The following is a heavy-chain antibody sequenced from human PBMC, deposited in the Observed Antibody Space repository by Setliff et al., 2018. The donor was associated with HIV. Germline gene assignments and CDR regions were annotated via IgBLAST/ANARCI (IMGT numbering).Heavy chain of an antibody. Sequence: SETLSLTCAVFGGSFSAYYWNWIRQTPGKGLEWIGEINHSGTTNYNPSLNSRVTISVDTSKKRFSLTLRSATAADTALYFCARRERYCSGTTCYRYSQHWGQGTLVTVSS. CDR1: GGSFSAYY. V-gene: IGHV4-34*01. J-gene: IGHJ1*01. D-gene: IGHD2-2*01. CDR2: INHSGTT. CDR3: ARRERYCSGTTCYRYSQH.